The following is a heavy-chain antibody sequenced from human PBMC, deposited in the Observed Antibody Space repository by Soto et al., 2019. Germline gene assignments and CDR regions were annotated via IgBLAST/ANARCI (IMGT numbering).Heavy chain of an antibody. D-gene: IGHD3-22*01. CDR2: IIPTFGTA. CDR1: GGTFSSYA. CDR3: ASDLIPYYYDSTRPDPFDY. Sequence: QVQLVQSGAEVKKPGSSVKVSCKVSGGTFSSYAISWVRQAPGQGLECIGGIIPTFGTANYAQKFQGRVTITADEPTSQAYMELSSLRAEETAVYYCASDLIPYYYDSTRPDPFDYWGQGTLVTVSS. V-gene: IGHV1-69*01. J-gene: IGHJ4*02.